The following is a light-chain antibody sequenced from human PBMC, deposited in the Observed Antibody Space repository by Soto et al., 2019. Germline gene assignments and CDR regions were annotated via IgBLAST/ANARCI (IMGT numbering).Light chain of an antibody. J-gene: IGKJ5*01. CDR3: QQLNTYPIT. CDR2: AAS. V-gene: IGKV1-9*01. CDR1: QGISSN. Sequence: DIQLTQSPSFLSASVGDRVTITCRASQGISSNLAWFQQIPGKAPKLLIYAASTLQRGVPSRFSGSGSGTEFTLTISSLQPEDFATYYCQQLNTYPITFGQGTRLEI.